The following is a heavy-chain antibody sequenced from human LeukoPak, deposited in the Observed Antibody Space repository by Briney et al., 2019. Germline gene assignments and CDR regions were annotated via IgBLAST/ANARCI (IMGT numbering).Heavy chain of an antibody. CDR2: IYHSGST. Sequence: PSETLSLTCTVSGGSISSGGYYWSWIRQPPGKGLEWIGYIYHSGSTYYNPSLKSRVTISVDTSKNQFSLKLSSVTAADTAVYYCARGGLTGTSYHFDYWGQGTLVTVSS. J-gene: IGHJ4*02. D-gene: IGHD1-20*01. CDR1: GGSISSGGYY. CDR3: ARGGLTGTSYHFDY. V-gene: IGHV4-30-2*01.